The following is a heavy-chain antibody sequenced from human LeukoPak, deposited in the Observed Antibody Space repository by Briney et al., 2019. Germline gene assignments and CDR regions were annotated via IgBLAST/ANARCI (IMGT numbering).Heavy chain of an antibody. CDR3: ARAPRVATIWGDY. CDR2: IDPSDSYT. CDR1: GYSFTSYW. V-gene: IGHV5-10-1*01. J-gene: IGHJ4*02. D-gene: IGHD5-12*01. Sequence: GESLKISCKGSGYSFTSYWISWVRQMPGKGPEWMGRIDPSDSYTNYSPSFQGHVTISADKSISTAYLQWSSLKASDTATYYCARAPRVATIWGDYWGQGTLVTVSS.